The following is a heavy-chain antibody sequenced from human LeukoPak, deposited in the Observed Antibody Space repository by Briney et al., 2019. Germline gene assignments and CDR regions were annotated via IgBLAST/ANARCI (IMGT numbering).Heavy chain of an antibody. J-gene: IGHJ4*02. CDR2: IYYSGST. D-gene: IGHD3-22*01. Sequence: PSETLSLTCTVSGGSISGYYWSWIRQPPGKGLEYMGYIYYSGSTDYNPSLESRITISVDTSKNQFSLKLSSVTAADKAVYYCARHYYDSSGYYYFDYWGQGTLVTVSS. CDR1: GGSISGYY. CDR3: ARHYYDSSGYYYFDY. V-gene: IGHV4-59*08.